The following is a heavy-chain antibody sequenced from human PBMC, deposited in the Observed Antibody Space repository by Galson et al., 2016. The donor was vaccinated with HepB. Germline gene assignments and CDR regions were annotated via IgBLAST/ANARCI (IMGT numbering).Heavy chain of an antibody. J-gene: IGHJ6*02. CDR2: IIPIYDTT. CDR1: GDSITSYA. CDR3: ARGPRSWQFPPFYYHGVDV. V-gene: IGHV1-69*13. Sequence: SVKVSCKAFGDSITSYAISWVRQAPGQGLEWMGGIIPIYDTTNYAQKFQGRVIITADEVTSTAYMELSSLISEDTAAYYCARGPRSWQFPPFYYHGVDVWGQGTTVIVSS. D-gene: IGHD3-10*01.